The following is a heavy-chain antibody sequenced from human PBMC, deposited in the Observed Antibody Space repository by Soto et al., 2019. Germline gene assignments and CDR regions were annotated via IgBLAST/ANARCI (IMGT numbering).Heavy chain of an antibody. D-gene: IGHD6-6*01. J-gene: IGHJ4*02. CDR3: ARDPRGVAARRHFDY. V-gene: IGHV3-11*06. CDR2: ISSSSSYT. CDR1: GFTFSDYY. Sequence: PGGSLRLSCAASGFTFSDYYMSWIRQAPVKGLEWVSYISSSSSYTNYADSVKGRFTISRDNAKNSLYLQMNSLRAEDTAVYYCARDPRGVAARRHFDYWGQGTLVTVSS.